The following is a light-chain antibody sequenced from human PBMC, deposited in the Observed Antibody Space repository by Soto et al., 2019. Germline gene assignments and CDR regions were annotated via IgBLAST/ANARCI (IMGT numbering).Light chain of an antibody. Sequence: QSALTQPRSVSGSPGQSVTISYNGNSSHVGTFNYVSWYQQPPGKAPKLIIYDVTQRPSGVPDRFSVSKSGNTASLTISGLQSEDEADYFCCSYAGTNTYVVIGGGTKLTVL. CDR1: SSHVGTFNY. V-gene: IGLV2-11*01. CDR2: DVT. J-gene: IGLJ2*01. CDR3: CSYAGTNTYVV.